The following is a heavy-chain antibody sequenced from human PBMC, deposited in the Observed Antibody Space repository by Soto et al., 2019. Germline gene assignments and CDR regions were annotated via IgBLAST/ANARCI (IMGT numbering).Heavy chain of an antibody. Sequence: PGGSLRLSCAASGFTFSSYGMHWVRQAPGKGLEWVAVISYDGSNKYYADSVKGRFTISRDNSKNTLYLQMNSLRAEDTAVYYCAKRYSGYGTYYYYGMDVWGQGTTVTVSS. J-gene: IGHJ6*02. CDR2: ISYDGSNK. CDR3: AKRYSGYGTYYYYGMDV. CDR1: GFTFSSYG. V-gene: IGHV3-30*18. D-gene: IGHD5-12*01.